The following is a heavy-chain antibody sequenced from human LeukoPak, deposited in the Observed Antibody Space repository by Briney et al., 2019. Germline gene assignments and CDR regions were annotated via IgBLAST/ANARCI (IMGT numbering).Heavy chain of an antibody. J-gene: IGHJ4*02. Sequence: PGGSLRLSCAASGFTFSSYGMSWVRQAPGKGLEWVSAISGSGGSTYYADSVKGRFTISRDNSKNTLYLQMNSLRAEDTAVYYCANTGERLLWFGEYGTLDYWGQGTLVTVSS. CDR1: GFTFSSYG. CDR2: ISGSGGST. D-gene: IGHD3-10*01. CDR3: ANTGERLLWFGEYGTLDY. V-gene: IGHV3-23*01.